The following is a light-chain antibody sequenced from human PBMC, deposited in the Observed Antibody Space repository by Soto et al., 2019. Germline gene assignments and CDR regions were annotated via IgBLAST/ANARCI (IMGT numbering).Light chain of an antibody. J-gene: IGLJ2*01. CDR3: EAGDDSLNGQV. V-gene: IGLV1-44*01. CDR1: SSNIGSNT. CDR2: SDN. Sequence: QSVLTQPPSASGTPGQRVTISCSGSSSNIGSNTVNWYQQLPGTAPKLLIYSDNQRPSGAPDRPSGSKSVTSASLAIIGLESEDVLDYYWEAGDDSLNGQVFGGGTQLAVL.